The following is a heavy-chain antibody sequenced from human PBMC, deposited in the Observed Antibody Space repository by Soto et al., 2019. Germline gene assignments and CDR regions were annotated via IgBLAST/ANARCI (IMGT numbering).Heavy chain of an antibody. CDR1: GGSISSGGYY. CDR3: VRDSSTAPRGYIDV. D-gene: IGHD6-6*01. V-gene: IGHV4-31*03. Sequence: SETLSLTCTVSGGSISSGGYYWSWIRQHPGKGLEWIGYIYYSGSTYYNPSLKSRVTISVDTSKNQFSLKLSSVTAADTAVYYCVRDSSTAPRGYIDVWGKGTTVTVSS. CDR2: IYYSGST. J-gene: IGHJ6*03.